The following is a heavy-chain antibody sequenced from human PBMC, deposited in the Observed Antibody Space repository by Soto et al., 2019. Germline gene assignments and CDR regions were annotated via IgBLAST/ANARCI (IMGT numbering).Heavy chain of an antibody. D-gene: IGHD3-10*01. CDR1: GFTFSSYW. J-gene: IGHJ6*02. CDR3: ARVYGSGSYYYYGMDV. CDR2: INSDGSST. V-gene: IGHV3-74*01. Sequence: GGSLRLSCAASGFTFSSYWMHWVRQAPGKGLVWVSRINSDGSSTSYADSVKGRFTISRDNAKNTLYLQMNSLRAEDTAVYYCARVYGSGSYYYYGMDVWGQGTTVTVSS.